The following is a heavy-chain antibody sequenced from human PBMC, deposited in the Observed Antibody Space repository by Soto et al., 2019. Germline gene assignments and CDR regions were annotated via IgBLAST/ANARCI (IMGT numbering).Heavy chain of an antibody. CDR3: AKDSSVTAAGSGGWFDR. CDR1: GFDFNTYG. D-gene: IGHD6-13*01. J-gene: IGHJ5*02. CDR2: ISFDGGNQ. V-gene: IGHV3-30*18. Sequence: QVQLVESGGGVVQPGRSLRLSCAASGFDFNTYGLHWVRQAPGKGLEWVAAISFDGGNQYYADSVQGRFTISRDKSNSTLYLQMISLGAEYTATYFCAKDSSVTAAGSGGWFDRWGPGTLVIVSS.